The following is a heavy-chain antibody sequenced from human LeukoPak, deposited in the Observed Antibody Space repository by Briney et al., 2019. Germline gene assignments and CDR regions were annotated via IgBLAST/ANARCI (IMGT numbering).Heavy chain of an antibody. CDR1: GGSISSNSDY. V-gene: IGHV4-39*01. CDR2: IYYSGST. D-gene: IGHD3-10*01. J-gene: IGHJ4*02. CDR3: ARLDKYNSGSYDY. Sequence: SETLSLTCTVSGGSISSNSDYWGWIRQPPGKGLEWIGIIYYSGSTYYNPSLKSRVAISVDTSKNQFSLKLTSVTAADTAVYYCARLDKYNSGSYDYWGQGTLVTVSS.